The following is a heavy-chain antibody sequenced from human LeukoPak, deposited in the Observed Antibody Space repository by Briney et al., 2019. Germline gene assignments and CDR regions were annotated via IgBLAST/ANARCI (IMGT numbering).Heavy chain of an antibody. CDR3: AELGITMIGGV. D-gene: IGHD3-10*02. J-gene: IGHJ6*04. V-gene: IGHV3-48*03. Sequence: GGSLRLSCAASGFSFSRYEMNWVRQAPGKGLEWISYISSSGSTIYYADSVKGRFTISRDNAKNSLYLQMNSLRAEDTAVYYCAELGITMIGGVWGKGTTVTISS. CDR2: ISSSGSTI. CDR1: GFSFSRYE.